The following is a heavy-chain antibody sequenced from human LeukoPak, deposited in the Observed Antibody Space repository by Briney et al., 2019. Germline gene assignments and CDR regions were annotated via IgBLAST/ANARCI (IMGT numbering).Heavy chain of an antibody. D-gene: IGHD1-1*01. V-gene: IGHV4-59*01. Sequence: PSETLSLTCTVSGGSISSYYWSWIRQPPGKGLEWIGYIYYSGSTNSNPSLKSRVSISVDTSKNQFSLKLSSVTAAGTAVFYCARGGTRAFDIWGQGTMVTVSS. CDR1: GGSISSYY. CDR3: ARGGTRAFDI. J-gene: IGHJ3*02. CDR2: IYYSGST.